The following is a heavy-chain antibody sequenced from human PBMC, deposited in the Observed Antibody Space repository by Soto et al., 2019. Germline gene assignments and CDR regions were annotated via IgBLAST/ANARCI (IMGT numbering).Heavy chain of an antibody. CDR2: MWHDGSIN. CDR3: ARDFLYTAMALYYYYGMDV. D-gene: IGHD5-18*01. CDR1: GFSFSAYG. V-gene: IGHV3-33*01. J-gene: IGHJ6*02. Sequence: GGSLRLSCAASGFSFSAYGMHWVRQAPGKGLEWLAVMWHDGSINYYADSVKGRFTISRDNSNHTLYLQMNSLRVEDTVVYYCARDFLYTAMALYYYYGMDVWGQGTTVTVSS.